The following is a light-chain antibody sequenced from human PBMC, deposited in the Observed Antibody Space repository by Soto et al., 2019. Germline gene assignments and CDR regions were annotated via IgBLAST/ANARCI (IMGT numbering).Light chain of an antibody. Sequence: DIQMTQSPSSLSASVGDRVAITCRASQSISSYLNWYRQKPGKAPKLLIYAASSLQSGVPSRFSGSGSGTDFTLTISSLQPEDFATYYCQQSYSTPPTFVQGTKVEIK. CDR3: QQSYSTPPT. J-gene: IGKJ2*01. V-gene: IGKV1-39*01. CDR2: AAS. CDR1: QSISSY.